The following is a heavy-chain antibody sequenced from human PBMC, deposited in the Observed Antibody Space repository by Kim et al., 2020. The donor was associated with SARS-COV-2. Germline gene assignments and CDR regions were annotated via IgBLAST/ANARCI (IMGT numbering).Heavy chain of an antibody. Sequence: GGCLRLSCAASGFGFGDYDMSWSRQAPGRGLEWVSYIRNTGSTSYYTDSVKGRFTFSRDNAKDSVYLQMERRRSDDTAAYYCASTRHVRYVPNPYHYGM. CDR3: ASTRHVRYVPNPYHYGM. V-gene: IGHV3-11*01. J-gene: IGHJ6*01. CDR1: GFGFGDYD. CDR2: IRNTGSTS. D-gene: IGHD3-16*01.